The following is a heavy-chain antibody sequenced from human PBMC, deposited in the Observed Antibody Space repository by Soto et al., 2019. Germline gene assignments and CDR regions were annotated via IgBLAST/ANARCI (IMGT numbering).Heavy chain of an antibody. D-gene: IGHD3-22*01. CDR2: INPSVGST. J-gene: IGHJ4*02. CDR1: GYTFTSYY. CDR3: ARDGRGELLRFDF. V-gene: IGHV1-46*01. Sequence: ASVKVSCKASGYTFTSYYMHWVRQAPGQGLEWMGLINPSVGSTTYAQKFQGRVTMTKDTSTSTVYMELSSLRSEYTAVYYCARDGRGELLRFDFWGQGTLVTVSS.